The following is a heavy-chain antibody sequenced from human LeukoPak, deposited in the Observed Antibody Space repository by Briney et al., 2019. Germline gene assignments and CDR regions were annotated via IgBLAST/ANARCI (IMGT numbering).Heavy chain of an antibody. CDR3: ARDGYTSAWSRFDY. D-gene: IGHD6-19*01. CDR2: ISYSGST. CDR1: GGSISSYF. Sequence: SETLSLTCTVSGGSISSYFWSWIRQPPGKGLEWIGYISYSGSTNYSPFLKSRVTISVDTSKNHFSLKLSSVTAADTAVYYCARDGYTSAWSRFDYWGQGALVTVSS. V-gene: IGHV4-59*01. J-gene: IGHJ4*02.